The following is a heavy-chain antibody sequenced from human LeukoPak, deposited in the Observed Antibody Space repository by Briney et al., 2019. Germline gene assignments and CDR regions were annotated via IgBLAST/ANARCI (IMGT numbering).Heavy chain of an antibody. CDR3: ARDPGDYYMDV. CDR1: GFAFRSHG. Sequence: PGGSLRLSCAASGFAFRSHGMNWVRQAPGKGLEWVSGIRGDGVTTYYADSVKGRFTISRDNSKNTLYLQMNSLRAEDTAVYYCARDPGDYYMDVWGKGTTVTISS. D-gene: IGHD1-14*01. V-gene: IGHV3-23*01. CDR2: IRGDGVTT. J-gene: IGHJ6*03.